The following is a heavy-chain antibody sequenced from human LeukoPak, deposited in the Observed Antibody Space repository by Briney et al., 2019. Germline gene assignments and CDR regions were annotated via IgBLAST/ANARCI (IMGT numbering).Heavy chain of an antibody. V-gene: IGHV1-69*04. CDR2: IIPILGIA. CDR3: ARELLRYFDRGYYYYYYMDV. J-gene: IGHJ6*03. Sequence: SVKVSCKASGGTFSSYTISWVRQAPGQGLEWMGRIIPILGIANYAQKFQGRVTITADKSTSTAYIELSSLRSEDTAVYYCARELLRYFDRGYYYYYYMDVWGKGTTVTVSS. D-gene: IGHD3-9*01. CDR1: GGTFSSYT.